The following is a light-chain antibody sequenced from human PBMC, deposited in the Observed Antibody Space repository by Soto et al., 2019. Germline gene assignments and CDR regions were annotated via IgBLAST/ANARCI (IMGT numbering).Light chain of an antibody. CDR2: EVT. V-gene: IGLV2-14*01. J-gene: IGLJ1*01. CDR3: SSYTTSSTRV. Sequence: ALTQPASVSGSPGQSIAISCTGSSSDVCIYNYVSWYQQHPGKVPKLIIYEVTNRPSGVSNRFSGSKSGNTASLTISGLQAEDEADYYCSSYTTSSTRVFGTGTKVTVL. CDR1: SSDVCIYNY.